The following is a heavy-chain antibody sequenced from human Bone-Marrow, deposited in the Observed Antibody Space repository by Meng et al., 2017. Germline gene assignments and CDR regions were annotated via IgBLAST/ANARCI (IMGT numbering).Heavy chain of an antibody. CDR2: IYYSGST. CDR3: ATSNALPALNWFDP. V-gene: IGHV4-39*07. D-gene: IGHD1-1*01. J-gene: IGHJ5*02. CDR1: GAPISRRSYY. Sequence: GPGLGKPSETLSLICSVSGAPISRRSYYWGWIRQPPGKGLEWIGTIYYSGSTYYNPSLNSRVTISVDTSKHQFSLKLNSVTAADTALYYCATSNALPALNWFDPWGRGTLVTVSS.